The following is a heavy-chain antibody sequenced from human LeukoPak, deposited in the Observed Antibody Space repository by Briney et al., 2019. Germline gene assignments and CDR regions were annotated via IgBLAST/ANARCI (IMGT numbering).Heavy chain of an antibody. V-gene: IGHV3-15*01. D-gene: IGHD2-21*02. CDR2: IKSKTDGGTT. Sequence: GGSLRLSCAASGFTFSNAWMSWVRQAPGKGLEWVGRIKSKTDGGTTDYAAPVKGRFTISRDDSKNTLYLQMNSLKTEDTAVYYCTTDVVTAIAYYFDYWGQGTLVTVSS. CDR3: TTDVVTAIAYYFDY. CDR1: GFTFSNAW. J-gene: IGHJ4*02.